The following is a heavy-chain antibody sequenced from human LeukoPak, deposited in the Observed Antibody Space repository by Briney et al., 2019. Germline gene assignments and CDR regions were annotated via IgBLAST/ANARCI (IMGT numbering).Heavy chain of an antibody. CDR1: GGSISSSSYY. CDR3: ARDLGREAFDY. D-gene: IGHD7-27*01. CDR2: IYYSGST. V-gene: IGHV4-39*02. J-gene: IGHJ4*02. Sequence: SETLSLTCTVSGGSISSSSYYWGWIRQPPGKGLEWIGSIYYSGSTYYNSSLKSRVTISVDTSKNQFSLKLSSVTAADTAVYYCARDLGREAFDYWGQGTLVTVSS.